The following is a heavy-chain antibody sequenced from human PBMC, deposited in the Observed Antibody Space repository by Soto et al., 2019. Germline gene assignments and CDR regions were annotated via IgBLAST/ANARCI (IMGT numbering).Heavy chain of an antibody. CDR3: AREVTGTSYFEY. CDR2: IYHSGST. D-gene: IGHD6-19*01. V-gene: IGHV4-4*02. J-gene: IGHJ4*01. Sequence: SETLSLTCAASGASISSNNWWSWVRQSPGKGLEWIGEIYHSGSTNYNPSLKSRVTISVDKSKNQFSLNLSAVTAADTAVYYCAREVTGTSYFEYWGQGTLVTVSS. CDR1: GASISSNNW.